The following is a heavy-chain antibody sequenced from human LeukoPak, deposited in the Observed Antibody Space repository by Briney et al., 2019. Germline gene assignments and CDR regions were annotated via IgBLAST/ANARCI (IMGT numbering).Heavy chain of an antibody. CDR2: IYSDGST. J-gene: IGHJ4*02. CDR1: GFTVSRNY. V-gene: IGHV3-53*01. CDR3: ARVALVSGPSYGSESEAADY. D-gene: IGHD3-10*01. Sequence: GGSLRLSCAASGFTVSRNYMSWVRQAPGKGLEWVSVIYSDGSTYHADSVKGRFTISRDNSKNTLYLQMNSLRAEDTAAYYCARVALVSGPSYGSESEAADYWGQGTLVTVSS.